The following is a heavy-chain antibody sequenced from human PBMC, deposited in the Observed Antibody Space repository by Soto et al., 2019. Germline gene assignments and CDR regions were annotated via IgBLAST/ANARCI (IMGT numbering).Heavy chain of an antibody. CDR2: ISSSSSTI. Sequence: EVQLVESGGGLVQPGGSLRLSCAASGFTFSSYSMNWVRQAPGKGLEWVSYISSSSSTIYYADSVKGRFTISRDNAKNSLYLQMNSLRDEDTAVYYCARDVGEYSSSSGAFDYWGQGTLVTVSS. CDR3: ARDVGEYSSSSGAFDY. V-gene: IGHV3-48*02. CDR1: GFTFSSYS. D-gene: IGHD6-6*01. J-gene: IGHJ4*02.